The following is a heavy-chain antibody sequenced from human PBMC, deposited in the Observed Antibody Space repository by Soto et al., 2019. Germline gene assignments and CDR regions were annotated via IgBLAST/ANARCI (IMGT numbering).Heavy chain of an antibody. V-gene: IGHV4-39*01. CDR1: GGSISSSNYY. J-gene: IGHJ4*02. CDR2: IYYIGNT. Sequence: SETLSLTCSVSGGSISSSNYYWAWIRQPPGKGLEWIGSIYYIGNTYYNPSLKSRVTMSVDTSKNQFSLKVTSVTAADTTIYYCAREDRTNGYNYDYWGQGTLVTVSS. CDR3: AREDRTNGYNYDY. D-gene: IGHD1-1*01.